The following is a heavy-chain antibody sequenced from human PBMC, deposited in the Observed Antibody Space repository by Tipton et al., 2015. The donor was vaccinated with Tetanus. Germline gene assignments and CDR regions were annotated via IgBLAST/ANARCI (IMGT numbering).Heavy chain of an antibody. D-gene: IGHD4-17*01. CDR2: ISAYNGNA. CDR3: ARHWRNGDYYPGGY. Sequence: QLVQPGAEVKKPGASVKVSCKDSGYTFTSYGISWVRQAPGQGLEWMGWISAYNGNANYTQKLQGRVTMTTDTSTSTAYMELRSLRSDDTAVYYCARHWRNGDYYPGGYWGQGTLVTVSS. J-gene: IGHJ4*02. V-gene: IGHV1-18*01. CDR1: GYTFTSYG.